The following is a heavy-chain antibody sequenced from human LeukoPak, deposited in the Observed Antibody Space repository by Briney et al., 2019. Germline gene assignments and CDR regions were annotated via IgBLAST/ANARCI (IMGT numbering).Heavy chain of an antibody. CDR3: ARSRSYYSDSSGYYYYDY. CDR2: IYYDGST. V-gene: IGHV4-59*01. CDR1: GDSISSYY. Sequence: PSETLSLTCTVSGDSISSYYWSWIRQPPGKGLEWIGYIYYDGSTNYNPSLKSRVTMSVDTSKNQFSLKLSSVTAADTAVYYCARSRSYYSDSSGYYYYDYWGQGALVTVSS. D-gene: IGHD3-22*01. J-gene: IGHJ4*02.